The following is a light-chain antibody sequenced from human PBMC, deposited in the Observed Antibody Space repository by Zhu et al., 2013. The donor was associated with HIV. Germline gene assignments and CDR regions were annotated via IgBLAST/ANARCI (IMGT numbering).Light chain of an antibody. CDR2: AAS. Sequence: AIWMTQSPSVLSASTGDRVSISCRMDKDINTYLAWYRQEPGKAPELLISAASTLQSGVPSRFSGSGSGTDFTLTISCLQSEDFATYYCQQSLTFGGGTKVEIK. J-gene: IGKJ4*01. CDR3: QQSLT. CDR1: KDINTY. V-gene: IGKV1D-8*02.